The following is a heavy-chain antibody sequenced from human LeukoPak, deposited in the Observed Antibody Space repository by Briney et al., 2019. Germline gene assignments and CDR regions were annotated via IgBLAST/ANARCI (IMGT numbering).Heavy chain of an antibody. CDR2: IGGGGGST. CDR1: GFTFSSYA. D-gene: IGHD5-18*01. V-gene: IGHV3-23*01. Sequence: PGGSLRLSCAASGFTFSSYAMSWVRQAPGKGLEWVSAIGGGGGSTYYADSVKGRFTISRDNSKNTLYLQMNSLRAEDTAVYYCAKARGYSYGSPWYYYYGMDVWGQGTTVTVSS. J-gene: IGHJ6*02. CDR3: AKARGYSYGSPWYYYYGMDV.